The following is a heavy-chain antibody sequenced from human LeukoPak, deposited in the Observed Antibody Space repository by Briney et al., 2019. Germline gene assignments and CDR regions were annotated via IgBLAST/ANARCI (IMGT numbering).Heavy chain of an antibody. CDR1: GYTFTAYY. J-gene: IGHJ4*02. D-gene: IGHD1-26*01. V-gene: IGHV1-2*02. CDR3: AREVGATTLLNY. CDR2: INPNSGGT. Sequence: ASVKVSCKASGYTFTAYYMHWVRQAPGQGLEWMGWINPNSGGTNYAQKFQGRVTMTRDTSISTAYMELSRLRSDDTAVYYCAREVGATTLLNYWGQGTLVTVSS.